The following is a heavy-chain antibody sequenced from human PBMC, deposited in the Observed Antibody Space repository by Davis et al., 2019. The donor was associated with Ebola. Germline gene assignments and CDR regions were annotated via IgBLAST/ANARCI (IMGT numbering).Heavy chain of an antibody. CDR3: ARHAVVTQNLDS. Sequence: AASVKVSCKASGYTFTSYAMHWVRQAPGQRLEWMGWINAGNGNTKYSQKFQGRVTITRDTSASTAYMELSGLRSEDTALYYCARHAVVTQNLDSWGQGTLVTVSS. V-gene: IGHV1-3*01. D-gene: IGHD3-22*01. J-gene: IGHJ5*01. CDR2: INAGNGNT. CDR1: GYTFTSYA.